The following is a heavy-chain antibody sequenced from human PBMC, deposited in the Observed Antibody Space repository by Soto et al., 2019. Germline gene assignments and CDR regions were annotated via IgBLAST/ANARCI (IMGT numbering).Heavy chain of an antibody. CDR2: IYYSGTT. Sequence: SETLALTCTVSGGSIKVGGYYWGWIRQPPGKGLEWVATIYYSGTTYYNPSLKSRLTISLDTSRNQFSLDLTSVTAADTAVYYCASLPYSHYSTWGQGTLVTVSS. CDR3: ASLPYSHYST. CDR1: GGSIKVGGYY. J-gene: IGHJ1*01. V-gene: IGHV4-39*01. D-gene: IGHD5-12*01.